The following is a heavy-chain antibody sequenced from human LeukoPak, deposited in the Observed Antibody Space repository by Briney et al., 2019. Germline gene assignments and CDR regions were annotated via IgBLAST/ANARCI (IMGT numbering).Heavy chain of an antibody. CDR2: ISPSGNT. CDR3: ARLVAVAGTGNWFDP. D-gene: IGHD6-19*01. Sequence: SETLSLTCAVYGGSFSGYYWSWIRQPPGKDLEWIGEISPSGNTNYNPSLKSRVTISVDTSKNQFSLKLNSVTAADTAVYYCARLVAVAGTGNWFDPWGQGTLVTVSS. V-gene: IGHV4-34*01. CDR1: GGSFSGYY. J-gene: IGHJ5*02.